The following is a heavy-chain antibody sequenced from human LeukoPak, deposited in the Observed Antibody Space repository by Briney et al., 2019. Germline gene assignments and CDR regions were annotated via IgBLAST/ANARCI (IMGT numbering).Heavy chain of an antibody. Sequence: GGSLRLSRAASGFTFSSYGMHWVRQAPGKGLEWVAVIWYDGSNKYYADSVKGRFTISRDNSKNTLYLQMNSLRAEDTAVYYCARDHLRYFDLSLGPAGFDPWGQGTLVPSPQ. CDR1: GFTFSSYG. V-gene: IGHV3-33*01. D-gene: IGHD3-9*01. CDR2: IWYDGSNK. J-gene: IGHJ5*02. CDR3: ARDHLRYFDLSLGPAGFDP.